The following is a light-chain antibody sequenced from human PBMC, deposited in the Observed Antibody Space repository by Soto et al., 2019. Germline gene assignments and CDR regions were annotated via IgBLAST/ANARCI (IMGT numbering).Light chain of an antibody. Sequence: QSVLTQPPSASGTPGQRVTISCSGSSSNIGRDYVYWFQQLPGTAPKLLIYTNNQRPSGVPDRFSGSKSGTSASLAISGLRSGDEADYCCAAWDDSLSAWVFGGGTKLTVL. V-gene: IGLV1-47*02. CDR1: SSNIGRDY. CDR3: AAWDDSLSAWV. J-gene: IGLJ3*02. CDR2: TNN.